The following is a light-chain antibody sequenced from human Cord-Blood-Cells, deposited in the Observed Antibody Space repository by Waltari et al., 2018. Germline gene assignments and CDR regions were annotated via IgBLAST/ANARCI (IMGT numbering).Light chain of an antibody. J-gene: IGKJ2*01. CDR1: QSISSW. CDR3: QQYNSYNT. CDR2: DAS. V-gene: IGKV1-5*01. Sequence: DIQMTQSPSTLSASVGDRVTITCRAGQSISSWLAWYQQKPGKAPKLLIYDASSLESGVPSRFSGSGSGTEFTLTISSLQPDDFATYYCQQYNSYNTFGQGTKLEIK.